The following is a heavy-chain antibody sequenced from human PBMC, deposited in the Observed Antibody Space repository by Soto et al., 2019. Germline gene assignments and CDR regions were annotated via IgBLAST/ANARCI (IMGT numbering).Heavy chain of an antibody. CDR1: GFTFSSYG. Sequence: GGSLRLSCAASGFTFSSYGMHWVRQAPGKGLEWVAVIWYDGSNKYYADSVKGRFTISRDNSKNTLYLQMNSLRAEDTAVYYCARDIRGSYTLARDAFDIWGQGTMVTVSS. J-gene: IGHJ3*02. V-gene: IGHV3-33*01. D-gene: IGHD1-26*01. CDR2: IWYDGSNK. CDR3: ARDIRGSYTLARDAFDI.